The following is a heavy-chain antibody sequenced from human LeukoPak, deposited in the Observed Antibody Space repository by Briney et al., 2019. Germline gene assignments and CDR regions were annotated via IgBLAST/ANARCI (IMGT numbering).Heavy chain of an antibody. CDR3: ARDRYYDSSGYYSLDAFDI. CDR2: ISAYNGNT. J-gene: IGHJ3*02. V-gene: IGHV1-18*01. D-gene: IGHD3-22*01. CDR1: GYTFTSYG. Sequence: ASVNVSCKASGYTFTSYGISWVRQAPGQGLEWMGGISAYNGNTNYAQKLQGRVTMTTDTSTSTAYMELRSLRSDDTAVYYCARDRYYDSSGYYSLDAFDIWGQGTMVTVSS.